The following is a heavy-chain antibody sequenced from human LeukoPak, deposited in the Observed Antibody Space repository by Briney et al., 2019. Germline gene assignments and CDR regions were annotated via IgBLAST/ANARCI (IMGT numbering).Heavy chain of an antibody. CDR1: GFTFGNAW. Sequence: GGSLRLSCAASGFTFGNAWMSWVRQAPGKGLEWVGRIKGKPDGGTTDYAAPVKGRFTISRDDSKNTLYLQVNSLKTEDTAVYYCAREPLPSNYVDYWGQGTLVTVSS. V-gene: IGHV3-15*01. J-gene: IGHJ4*02. CDR2: IKGKPDGGTT. CDR3: AREPLPSNYVDY. D-gene: IGHD6-6*01.